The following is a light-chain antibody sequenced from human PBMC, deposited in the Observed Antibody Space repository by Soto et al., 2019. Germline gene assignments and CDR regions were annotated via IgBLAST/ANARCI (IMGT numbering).Light chain of an antibody. Sequence: DILMTQSPSTLSASVEDRVTITCRASQSISSWLAWYQQKPGKAPKLLIYDASSLESGVPSRFSGSGSGTEFTLTISSLQPDDFATYYCQQYNSYSAFGQGTKVEIK. CDR1: QSISSW. CDR3: QQYNSYSA. J-gene: IGKJ1*01. CDR2: DAS. V-gene: IGKV1-5*01.